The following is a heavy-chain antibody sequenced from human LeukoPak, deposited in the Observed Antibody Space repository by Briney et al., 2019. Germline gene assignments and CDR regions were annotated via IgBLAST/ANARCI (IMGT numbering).Heavy chain of an antibody. V-gene: IGHV4-34*01. CDR2: INHSGST. CDR1: GFTFSSYS. Sequence: GSLRLSCAASGFTFSSYSMTWVRQPPGKGLEWIGEINHSGSTNYNPSLKSRVTISVDTSKNQFSLKLSSVTAADTAVYYCARASGYDSSGYWTYYFDYWGQGTLVTVSS. CDR3: ARASGYDSSGYWTYYFDY. D-gene: IGHD3-22*01. J-gene: IGHJ4*02.